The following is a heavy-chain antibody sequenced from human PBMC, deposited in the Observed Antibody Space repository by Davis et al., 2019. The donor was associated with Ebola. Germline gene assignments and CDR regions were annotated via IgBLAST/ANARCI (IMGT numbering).Heavy chain of an antibody. V-gene: IGHV3-49*04. D-gene: IGHD1-26*01. CDR2: ISNTSYGGTT. Sequence: GESLKISCTASGFTFGEYALTWVRQTPRKGLEWLGFISNTSYGGTTEYAASVKGRFTISRDDSGNIADVQMNSLKIEDTAVYYCARESGGGIDYWGQGTLVTVSS. CDR3: ARESGGGIDY. J-gene: IGHJ4*02. CDR1: GFTFGEYA.